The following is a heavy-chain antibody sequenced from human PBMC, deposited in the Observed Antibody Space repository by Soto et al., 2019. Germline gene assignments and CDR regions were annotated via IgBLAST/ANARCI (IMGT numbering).Heavy chain of an antibody. Sequence: PGGSLRLSCAASGFTFSTYGMHWVRQSPGKGREWVAVIRYYGSNKYYADSVKCRFTISRDNSKITLYLQMNSLRAEDTAVYYCAREVLPEARRGWFDLWGQGTLVTVSS. CDR3: AREVLPEARRGWFDL. J-gene: IGHJ5*01. V-gene: IGHV3-33*01. CDR2: IRYYGSNK. CDR1: GFTFSTYG. D-gene: IGHD3-10*01.